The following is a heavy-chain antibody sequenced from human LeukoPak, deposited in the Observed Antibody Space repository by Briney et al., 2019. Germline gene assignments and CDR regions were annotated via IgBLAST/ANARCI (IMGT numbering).Heavy chain of an antibody. V-gene: IGHV3-33*01. Sequence: GGSLRLSCAASGFTFSSYGMHWVRQAPGKGLGWVAVIWYDGSNKYYADSVKGRFTISRDNSKNTLYLQMNSLRAEDTAVYHCVRVGEQLLRGGPFDYWGQGTLVTVSS. D-gene: IGHD2-2*01. CDR3: VRVGEQLLRGGPFDY. CDR2: IWYDGSNK. CDR1: GFTFSSYG. J-gene: IGHJ4*02.